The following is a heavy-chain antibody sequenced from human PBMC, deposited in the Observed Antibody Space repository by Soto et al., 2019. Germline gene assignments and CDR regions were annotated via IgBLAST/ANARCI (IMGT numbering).Heavy chain of an antibody. V-gene: IGHV4-30-2*01. D-gene: IGHD3-10*01. Sequence: PSETLSLTCAVSGGSISSGGYSWSWIRQPPGKGLEWIGYIYHSGSTYYNPSLKSRVTISVDRSKNQFSLKLSSVTAADTDVYYCTRAVGFSYYYGSVHYYGMDVLGQGTRVTVSS. CDR2: IYHSGST. CDR3: TRAVGFSYYYGSVHYYGMDV. CDR1: GGSISSGGYS. J-gene: IGHJ6*02.